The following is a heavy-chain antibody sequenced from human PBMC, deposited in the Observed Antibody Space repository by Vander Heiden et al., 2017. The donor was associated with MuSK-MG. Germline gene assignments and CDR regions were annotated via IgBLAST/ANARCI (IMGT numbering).Heavy chain of an antibody. V-gene: IGHV1-46*03. CDR2: INPSGGST. D-gene: IGHD3-10*01. Sequence: QLQLVQSGAEVKTPGASVKVSCQASGYTFTSYYMHWVRQAPGQGLEWMGIINPSGGSTSYAQKVQGRVTMTRDTSTSTVYMELRSLRSEDTAVYYCARARAGFKPDAFDIWGQGTMVTVSS. CDR3: ARARAGFKPDAFDI. CDR1: GYTFTSYY. J-gene: IGHJ3*02.